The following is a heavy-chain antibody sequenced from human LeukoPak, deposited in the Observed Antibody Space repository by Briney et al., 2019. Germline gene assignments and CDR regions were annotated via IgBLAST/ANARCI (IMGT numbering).Heavy chain of an antibody. CDR3: ARDGTIFGVVITDYYYYYGMDV. Sequence: ASVKVSCKASGYTLTSYGISWVRQAPGQGLEWMGWISAYNGNTNYAQKLQGRVTMTTDTSTSTAYMELRSLRSDDTAVYYCARDGTIFGVVITDYYYYYGMDVWGQGTTVTVSS. D-gene: IGHD3-3*01. CDR2: ISAYNGNT. CDR1: GYTLTSYG. J-gene: IGHJ6*02. V-gene: IGHV1-18*01.